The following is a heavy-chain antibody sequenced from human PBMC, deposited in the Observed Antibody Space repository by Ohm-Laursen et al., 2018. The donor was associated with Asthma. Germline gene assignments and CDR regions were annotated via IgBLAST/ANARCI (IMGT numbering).Heavy chain of an antibody. J-gene: IGHJ6*02. CDR3: ARNSASGVGYYGGYYLYGLDV. V-gene: IGHV4-61*01. CDR1: GDSVSGGNYH. Sequence: SETLSLTCTVSGDSVSGGNYHWSWIRQPPGKGLEWIGYVRDSGSTNYNPSLKSRVSISADTSKNQYSLKVSSVTAADTAVYFCARNSASGVGYYGGYYLYGLDVWGQGTTVTVSS. D-gene: IGHD3-22*01. CDR2: VRDSGST.